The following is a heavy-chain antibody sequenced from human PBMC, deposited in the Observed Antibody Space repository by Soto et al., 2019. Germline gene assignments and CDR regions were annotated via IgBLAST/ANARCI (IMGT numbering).Heavy chain of an antibody. CDR1: GSSISSYY. CDR3: ARYGGQAGRFLEWSINDALDI. Sequence: SETLSLTCTVSGSSISSYYWSWIRQPPGKGLEWIGYIYYSGSTNYNPSLKSRVTISVDSSKNQFSLKLSSVTAADTAVYYCARYGGQAGRFLEWSINDALDIWGQGTMVTVSS. V-gene: IGHV4-59*08. CDR2: IYYSGST. D-gene: IGHD3-3*01. J-gene: IGHJ3*02.